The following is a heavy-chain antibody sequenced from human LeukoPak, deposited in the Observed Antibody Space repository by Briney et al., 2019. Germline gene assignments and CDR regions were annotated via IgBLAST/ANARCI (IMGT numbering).Heavy chain of an antibody. J-gene: IGHJ4*02. Sequence: SETLSLTCTVSGDPISSYSDYTNYKWTWIRQPPGKGLEWIGYVYYSGSTNYNPSPKSRVTISVDTSKNQFSLKLTPVTAADTAVYYCAREYSGFGYWGQGNLVTVSS. CDR1: GDPISSYSDY. CDR2: VYYSGST. D-gene: IGHD5-12*01. V-gene: IGHV4-61*01. CDR3: AREYSGFGY.